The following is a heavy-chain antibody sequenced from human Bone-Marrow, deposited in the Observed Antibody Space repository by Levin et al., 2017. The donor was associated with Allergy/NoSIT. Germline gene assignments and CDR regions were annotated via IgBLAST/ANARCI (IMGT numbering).Heavy chain of an antibody. CDR1: GSTFRDYY. D-gene: IGHD2-2*01. Sequence: GESLKISCTVSGSTFRDYYLGWIRQAPGEGLEWISYISGSGDTIYYADSVKGRFIVSRDNTKNSLYLHLNDVTPQDTALYYCATETSTAWLHWGQGALVTVSS. V-gene: IGHV3-11*01. CDR2: ISGSGDTI. CDR3: ATETSTAWLH. J-gene: IGHJ4*02.